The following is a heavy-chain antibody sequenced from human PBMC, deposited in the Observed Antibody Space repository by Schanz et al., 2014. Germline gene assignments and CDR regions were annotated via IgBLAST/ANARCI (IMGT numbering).Heavy chain of an antibody. CDR3: AKDSVLVATGHDYFDY. Sequence: VQLVESGGGVVQPGGSLRLSCAASGFTFTGHWMSWVRQAPGKGLEWVANIKEDGSKKYYVDSVRGRFTISRDNSNNTLFLQMSSLRVEDTAIYYCAKDSVLVATGHDYFDYWGQGTLVTVSS. J-gene: IGHJ4*02. V-gene: IGHV3-7*01. CDR2: IKEDGSKK. CDR1: GFTFTGHW. D-gene: IGHD2-21*01.